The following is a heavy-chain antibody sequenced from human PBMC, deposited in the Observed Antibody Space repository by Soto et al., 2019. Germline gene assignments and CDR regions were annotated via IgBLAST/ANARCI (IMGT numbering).Heavy chain of an antibody. D-gene: IGHD5-12*01. V-gene: IGHV1-2*02. Sequence: ASVKVSCKASGYTFSGYYIHWVRQAPGQAPEWVGEIGPKSGDTRYAQKFQGRVTMTKGTSITTVYMELRNLSPDDTAVYFCGRGRSGEIVIFYWGQGTLVTVSS. CDR1: GYTFSGYY. CDR2: IGPKSGDT. CDR3: GRGRSGEIVIFY. J-gene: IGHJ4*02.